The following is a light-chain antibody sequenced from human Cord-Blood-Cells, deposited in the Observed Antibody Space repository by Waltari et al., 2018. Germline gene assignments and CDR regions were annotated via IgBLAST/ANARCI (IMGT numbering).Light chain of an antibody. CDR1: QSISSN. V-gene: IGKV1-39*01. CDR3: QQSYSTPYS. J-gene: IGKJ2*03. CDR2: AAS. Sequence: DIQRNQYPSSLSESVEDIVTIPCRACQSISSNLNWHQQKPGKAPKLLIYAASSCQNGVPSRFSGSGSGTDFTLTISSLQPEDFASYYCQQSYSTPYSFGQGTKLEIK.